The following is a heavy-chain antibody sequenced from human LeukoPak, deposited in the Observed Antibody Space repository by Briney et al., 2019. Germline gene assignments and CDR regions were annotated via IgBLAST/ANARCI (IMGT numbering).Heavy chain of an antibody. D-gene: IGHD7-27*01. Sequence: PGGSLRLSCAASGFTFSSYGMHWVRQAPGKGLEWVVVIWYDGSNKYYADSVKGRFTISRDNSKNTLYLQMNSLRAEDTAVYYCARVLAQLGTFDYWGQGTLVTVSS. CDR3: ARVLAQLGTFDY. CDR1: GFTFSSYG. J-gene: IGHJ4*02. V-gene: IGHV3-33*01. CDR2: IWYDGSNK.